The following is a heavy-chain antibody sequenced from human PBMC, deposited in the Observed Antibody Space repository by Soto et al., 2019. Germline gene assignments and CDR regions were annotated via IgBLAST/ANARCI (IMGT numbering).Heavy chain of an antibody. CDR3: ARDHGMCLSDYYYGMDV. V-gene: IGHV3-30-3*01. CDR2: ISYDGNNK. D-gene: IGHD1-1*01. Sequence: PGGSLRLSCAASGFTFSRFYMHWVRQAPGKSLAWVAVISYDGNNKHFAESLKGRLSISRDDSKNTVYLEMNHLRGDDSAVYYCARDHGMCLSDYYYGMDVWGQGTRVTVSS. J-gene: IGHJ6*02. CDR1: GFTFSRFY.